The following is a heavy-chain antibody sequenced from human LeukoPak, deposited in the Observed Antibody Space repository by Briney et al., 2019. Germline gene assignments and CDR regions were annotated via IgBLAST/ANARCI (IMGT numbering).Heavy chain of an antibody. CDR2: IKSKTDGGTT. D-gene: IGHD3-3*01. J-gene: IGHJ5*02. CDR3: TTRLDDFWSGYSGWFDP. V-gene: IGHV3-15*01. CDR1: GFTFSNAW. Sequence: GGSLRLSCAASGFTFSNAWMSWVRQAPGKGLEWAGRIKSKTDGGTTDYAAPVKGRFTISRDDSKNTLYLQMNSLKTEDTAVYYCTTRLDDFWSGYSGWFDPWGQGTLVTVSS.